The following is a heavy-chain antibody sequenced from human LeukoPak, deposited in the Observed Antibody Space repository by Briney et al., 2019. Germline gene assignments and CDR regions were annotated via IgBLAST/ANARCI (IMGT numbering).Heavy chain of an antibody. J-gene: IGHJ4*02. CDR3: ARDPWQGSTTLH. CDR1: GFSISSGY. CDR2: LYSDDSA. V-gene: IGHV3-66*02. Sequence: GSLRLSCVASGFSISSGYMTWARQAPGKALEWVSLLYSDDSAYYPDSVKGRFTISRDNSKSTLHLQMDTLRTEDTAMYYCARDPWQGSTTLHWGQGIMVTVSS. D-gene: IGHD1-26*01.